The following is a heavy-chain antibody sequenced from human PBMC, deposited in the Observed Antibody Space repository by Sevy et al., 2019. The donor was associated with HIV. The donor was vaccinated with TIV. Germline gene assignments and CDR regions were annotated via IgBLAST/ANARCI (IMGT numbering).Heavy chain of an antibody. V-gene: IGHV4-34*01. CDR2: INLDGRT. CDR1: GESSTGYY. J-gene: IGHJ6*02. D-gene: IGHD3-10*01. Sequence: SETLSLTCAVYGESSTGYYCSWIRQPPGKGLEWIGEINLDGRTHYNPSLKSRVTIAVDTSNIQLFLRLSSVTAADTAIYYCARNHYGPGSSFYYYGMDVWGQGTTVTVSS. CDR3: ARNHYGPGSSFYYYGMDV.